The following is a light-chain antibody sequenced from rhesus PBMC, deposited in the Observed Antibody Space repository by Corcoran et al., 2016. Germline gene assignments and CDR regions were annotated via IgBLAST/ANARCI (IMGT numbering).Light chain of an antibody. V-gene: IGKV2-104*02. Sequence: DIVMTQTPLSLPVTPGEPASISCRSSQSLLDSEDGNTYWDWYLQKPGQSPQLVIYEVSNRASGVPERFSGDGSGTYFTRKISRVDAENVGVYYCMQALEIPRTFGQGTKVEIK. CDR2: EVS. CDR3: MQALEIPRT. CDR1: QSLLDSEDGNTY. J-gene: IGKJ1*01.